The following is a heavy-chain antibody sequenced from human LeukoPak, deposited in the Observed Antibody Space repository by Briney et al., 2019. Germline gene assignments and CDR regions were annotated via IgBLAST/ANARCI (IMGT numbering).Heavy chain of an antibody. J-gene: IGHJ4*02. D-gene: IGHD3-10*01. CDR1: GVIVRSNY. Sequence: GGSLRLSCVGSGVIVRSNYMTWVRQAPGKGLEWVSILYHGGSTYYADSVKGRFSISKDTSKNTLYLQMNSLRVEDTAVYYCATRRFGELTYWGQGTLVTVSS. CDR3: ATRRFGELTY. V-gene: IGHV3-66*01. CDR2: LYHGGST.